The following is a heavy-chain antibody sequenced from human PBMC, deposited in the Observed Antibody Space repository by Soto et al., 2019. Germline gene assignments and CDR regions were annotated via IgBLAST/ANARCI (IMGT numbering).Heavy chain of an antibody. CDR1: RFPFNSYA. J-gene: IGHJ3*02. Sequence: EVQLLESGGGLVQPGGSLRLSCAASRFPFNSYAMSWVRQAPGKGLEWVSAISGSGGATYYAGSVKGRFTISRDNSKDTLYLQMNSLRVEATAIYRCAKDLDAGDPRAFDIWGQGTMVTVSS. CDR3: AKDLDAGDPRAFDI. V-gene: IGHV3-23*01. CDR2: ISGSGGAT. D-gene: IGHD2-21*02.